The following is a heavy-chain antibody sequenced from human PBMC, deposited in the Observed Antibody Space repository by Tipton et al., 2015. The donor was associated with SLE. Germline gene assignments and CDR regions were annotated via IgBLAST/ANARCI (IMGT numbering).Heavy chain of an antibody. CDR1: GGSISTYH. D-gene: IGHD3-3*01. Sequence: TLSLTCTISGGSISTYHWSWLRQSPGKGLEWIGYIHHSGSINYNPSLRSQVTMSMDTSQNQFSLKLSSVTAADTAVYYCARQDVFFAGRNWGQGTLVTVSS. J-gene: IGHJ4*02. CDR2: IHHSGSI. V-gene: IGHV4-59*08. CDR3: ARQDVFFAGRN.